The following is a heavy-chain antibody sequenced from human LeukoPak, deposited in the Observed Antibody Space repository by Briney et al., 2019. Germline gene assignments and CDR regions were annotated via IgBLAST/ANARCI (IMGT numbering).Heavy chain of an antibody. CDR2: VNPSSGST. CDR3: ARDGEYYDSSGSYFDY. CDR1: GYTFTTYY. V-gene: IGHV1-46*01. Sequence: ASVKVSCKASGYTFTTYYMHWVRQAPGQGLEWMGIVNPSSGSTSYAQKFQGRVTMTRDTSTSTFYVELRSLKSEDTAVYFCARDGEYYDSSGSYFDYWGQGTLVTVSS. J-gene: IGHJ4*02. D-gene: IGHD3-22*01.